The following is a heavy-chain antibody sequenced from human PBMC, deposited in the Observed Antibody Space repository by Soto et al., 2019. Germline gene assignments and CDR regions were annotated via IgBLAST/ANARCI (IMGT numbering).Heavy chain of an antibody. Sequence: QVQLVQSGAEVRKPGASVKVSCKASGFPFTSLDINWVRQAPGQGLEWVGYMTPSGYIGFAQKFRGRVSMTRDASTSTVSMESSSLRSDDTDVYYCARYQEAAAFNDWGQGTLVTVSS. CDR2: MTPSGYI. J-gene: IGHJ4*02. CDR1: GFPFTSLD. CDR3: ARYQEAAAFND. V-gene: IGHV1-8*01. D-gene: IGHD6-25*01.